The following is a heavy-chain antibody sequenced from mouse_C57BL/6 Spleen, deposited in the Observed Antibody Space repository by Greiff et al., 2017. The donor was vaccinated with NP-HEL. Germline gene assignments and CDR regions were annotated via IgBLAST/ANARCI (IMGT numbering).Heavy chain of an antibody. CDR2: IDPSDSYT. CDR3: ARSGTGGTWFAY. CDR1: GYTFTSYW. V-gene: IGHV1-69*01. D-gene: IGHD3-3*01. Sequence: QVQLKQPGAELVMPGASVKLSCKASGYTFTSYWMHWVKQRPGQGLEWIGEIDPSDSYTNYNQKFKGKSTLTVDKSSSTAYMQLSSLTSEDSAVYYCARSGTGGTWFAYWGQGTLVTVSA. J-gene: IGHJ3*01.